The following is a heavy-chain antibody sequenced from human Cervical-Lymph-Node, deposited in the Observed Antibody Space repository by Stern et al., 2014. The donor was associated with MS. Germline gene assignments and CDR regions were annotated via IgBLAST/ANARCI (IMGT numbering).Heavy chain of an antibody. CDR3: ATHRGRVTYYYGMDV. V-gene: IGHV1-24*01. Sequence: VQLVQSGAEVKKPGASVKVSCKASGDTLSEISMHWVRQAPGKGLEWMGGFDPQHGETLYAQKFQGRVTMAEDRSTDTAYMELSSLRSEDTAMYYCATHRGRVTYYYGMDVWGQGTTVTVSS. J-gene: IGHJ6*02. CDR1: GDTLSEIS. D-gene: IGHD2-21*02. CDR2: FDPQHGET.